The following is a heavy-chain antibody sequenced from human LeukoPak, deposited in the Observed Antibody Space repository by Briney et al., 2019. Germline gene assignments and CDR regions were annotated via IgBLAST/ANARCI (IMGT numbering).Heavy chain of an antibody. D-gene: IGHD3-22*01. CDR1: GYTFTGYY. Sequence: ASVKVSCKASGYTFTGYYMHWVRQAPGQGLEWMGWINPNSGGANYAQKFQGRVTMTRDTSISTAYMELSRLRSDDTAVYYCARAYYDSSDYSDYWGQGTLVTVSS. CDR2: INPNSGGA. CDR3: ARAYYDSSDYSDY. J-gene: IGHJ4*02. V-gene: IGHV1-2*02.